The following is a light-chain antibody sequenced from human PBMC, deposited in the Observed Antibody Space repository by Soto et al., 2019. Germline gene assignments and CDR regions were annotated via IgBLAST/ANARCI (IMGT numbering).Light chain of an antibody. Sequence: DIQMTHSPSSLSASVGDRVTITCRASQSISSYLNWYQQKPGKAPKLLIYAACSLQSGVPSRFSGSGSGTDFTLTISSLQPEYFATYYCKQCYSTPLTFGGGTKVEIK. V-gene: IGKV1-39*01. CDR2: AAC. J-gene: IGKJ4*01. CDR1: QSISSY. CDR3: KQCYSTPLT.